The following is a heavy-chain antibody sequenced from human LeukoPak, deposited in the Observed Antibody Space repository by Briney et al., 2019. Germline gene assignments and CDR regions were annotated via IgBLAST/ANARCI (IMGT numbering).Heavy chain of an antibody. V-gene: IGHV4-39*01. CDR2: VYYSGST. Sequence: PSETLSLTCTVSGGSISSSSYYWGWIRQPPGKGLEWIGNVYYSGSTYYNPSLKSRVTISVDTSKNHFSLNLSSVTAADTAVYYCARLRGYTGYDYGGRIDYWGQGTLVTVSP. D-gene: IGHD5-12*01. CDR3: ARLRGYTGYDYGGRIDY. J-gene: IGHJ4*02. CDR1: GGSISSSSYY.